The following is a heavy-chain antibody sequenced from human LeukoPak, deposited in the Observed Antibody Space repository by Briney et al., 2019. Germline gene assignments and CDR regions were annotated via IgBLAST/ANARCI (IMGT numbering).Heavy chain of an antibody. J-gene: IGHJ5*02. V-gene: IGHV5-51*01. CDR2: IYPGDSDT. CDR3: ARSFMVRGVSIWFDP. Sequence: GETLKISCKGSGYSFTSYRIGWVRQMPGKGLEWMGIIYPGDSDTRYSPSFQGQVTISADKSISTAYLQWSSLKASDTAMYYCARSFMVRGVSIWFDPWGQGTLVTVSS. CDR1: GYSFTSYR. D-gene: IGHD3-10*01.